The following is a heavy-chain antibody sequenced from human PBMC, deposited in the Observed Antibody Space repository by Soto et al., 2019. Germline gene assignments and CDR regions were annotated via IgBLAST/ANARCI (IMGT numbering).Heavy chain of an antibody. CDR2: IYYIGST. D-gene: IGHD2-15*01. V-gene: IGHV4-30-4*01. J-gene: IGHJ5*01. CDR1: GGSISNGDYF. Sequence: PSATLSLTCTVSGGSISNGDYFLSWVRQPPGKCLEWIGYIYYIGSTYYNPSLKSRVTISVDTSTNQFSLKLSSVTAADTAVYYCVSAKGSAVFVSWG. CDR3: VSAKGSAVFVS.